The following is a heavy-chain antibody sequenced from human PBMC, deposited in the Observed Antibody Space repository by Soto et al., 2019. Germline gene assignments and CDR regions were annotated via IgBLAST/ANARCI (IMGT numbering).Heavy chain of an antibody. J-gene: IGHJ6*03. V-gene: IGHV4-39*01. Sequence: QLQLQESGPGLVKPSETLSLTCTVSGGSISSSSYYWGWIRQPPGKGLEWIGSIYYSGSTYYNPSLKSRVTISVDTSKNQFSLKLSSVTAADTAVYYCARHGRSIHLYYYYYYMDVWGKGTTVTVSS. CDR1: GGSISSSSYY. CDR2: IYYSGST. D-gene: IGHD6-6*01. CDR3: ARHGRSIHLYYYYYYMDV.